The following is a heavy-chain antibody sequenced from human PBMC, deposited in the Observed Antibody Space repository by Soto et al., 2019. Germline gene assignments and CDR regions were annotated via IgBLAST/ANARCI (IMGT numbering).Heavy chain of an antibody. CDR2: ISAYNGNT. D-gene: IGHD5-18*01. CDR3: ARDQGRGRYSYGYSHY. V-gene: IGHV1-18*01. J-gene: IGHJ4*02. Sequence: GASVKVACKASGYTFTRYGISWVRQAPGQGLEWMGWISAYNGNTNYAQKLQGRVTMTTDTSTSTAYMELRSLRSDDTAVYYCARDQGRGRYSYGYSHYWGQGTLVTVSS. CDR1: GYTFTRYG.